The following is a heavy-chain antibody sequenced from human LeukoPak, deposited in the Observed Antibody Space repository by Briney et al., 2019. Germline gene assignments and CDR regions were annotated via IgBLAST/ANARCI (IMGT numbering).Heavy chain of an antibody. Sequence: SETLSLTCAVYGGSFSVYYWSWIRQPPGKGLEWIGEINHSGNTNYNPSLKSRVTISVDTSKNQFSLKLSSVTAADTAVYYCARGRGRPDIVVVPAAISYYYYYMDVWGKGTTVTVSS. V-gene: IGHV4-34*01. CDR3: ARGRGRPDIVVVPAAISYYYYYMDV. CDR1: GGSFSVYY. CDR2: INHSGNT. D-gene: IGHD2-2*02. J-gene: IGHJ6*03.